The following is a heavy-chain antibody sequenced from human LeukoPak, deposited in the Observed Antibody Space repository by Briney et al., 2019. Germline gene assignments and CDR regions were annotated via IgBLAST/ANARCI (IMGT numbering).Heavy chain of an antibody. CDR1: GGTFSSYA. Sequence: SVKVSCKASGGTFSSYAISWVRQAPGQGLEWMGGIIPNFGTANYAQKFQGRVTITADESTSTAYMELSSLRSEDTAVYYCARGRYDILTGFFDYWGQGTLVTVSS. CDR3: ARGRYDILTGFFDY. J-gene: IGHJ4*02. D-gene: IGHD3-9*01. V-gene: IGHV1-69*13. CDR2: IIPNFGTA.